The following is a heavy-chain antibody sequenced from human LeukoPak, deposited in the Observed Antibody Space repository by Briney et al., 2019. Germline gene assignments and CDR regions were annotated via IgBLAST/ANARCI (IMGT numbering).Heavy chain of an antibody. CDR3: ARARYFDWLNDY. Sequence: SAKVSCKASGGTFSSYAISWVRQAPGQGLEWMGRIIPIFGTANYAQKFQGRVTITTDESTSTAYMELSSLRSEDTAVYYCARARYFDWLNDYWGQGTLVTVSS. V-gene: IGHV1-69*05. D-gene: IGHD3-9*01. J-gene: IGHJ4*02. CDR2: IIPIFGTA. CDR1: GGTFSSYA.